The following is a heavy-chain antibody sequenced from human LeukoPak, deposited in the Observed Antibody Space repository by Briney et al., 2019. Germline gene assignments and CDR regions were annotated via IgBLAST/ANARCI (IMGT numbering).Heavy chain of an antibody. CDR1: GGSISSYY. D-gene: IGHD3-10*01. CDR3: ASRYGSGSYGFDY. Sequence: TPSETLSLTCTVSGGSISSYYWSWIRQPPGKGLEWLGYSYYSGSTKYNPSLKSRVTISTDTSKNEFSLKLTSVTAADTAVYYCASRYGSGSYGFDYWGQGILVTVSS. V-gene: IGHV4-59*01. CDR2: SYYSGST. J-gene: IGHJ4*02.